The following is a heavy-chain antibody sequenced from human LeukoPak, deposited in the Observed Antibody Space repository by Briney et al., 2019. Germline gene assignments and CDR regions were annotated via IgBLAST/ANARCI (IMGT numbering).Heavy chain of an antibody. D-gene: IGHD3-10*01. CDR1: GGSISSGNW. V-gene: IGHV4-4*02. Sequence: SETLSLTCAVSGGSISSGNWWSWVRQPPGKGLGWIGEINHSGSTNYNPSLKSRVTISVDTSKNQFSLKLSSVTAADTAVYYCARKGSTYYYGSGSYSPFDPWGRGTLVTVSS. CDR3: ARKGSTYYYGSGSYSPFDP. J-gene: IGHJ2*01. CDR2: INHSGST.